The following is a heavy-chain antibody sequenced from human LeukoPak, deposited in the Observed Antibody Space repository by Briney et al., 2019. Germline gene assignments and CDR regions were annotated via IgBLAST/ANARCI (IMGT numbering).Heavy chain of an antibody. CDR2: IYYSGST. CDR3: ARAFGVLIGDY. V-gene: IGHV4-30-4*08. J-gene: IGHJ4*02. D-gene: IGHD3-3*01. CDR1: GGSISSGDYY. Sequence: PSQTLSLTCTVSGGSISSGDYYWSWIRLPPWKGLEWIGYIYYSGSTYYNPSLKSRVTISVDTSKNQFSLKLSSVTAADTAVYYCARAFGVLIGDYWGQGTLVTVSS.